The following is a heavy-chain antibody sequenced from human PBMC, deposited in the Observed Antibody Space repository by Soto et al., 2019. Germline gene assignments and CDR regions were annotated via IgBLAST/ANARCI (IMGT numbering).Heavy chain of an antibody. V-gene: IGHV3-7*03. CDR3: AREYSFDSGGYYYYFHY. CDR1: GFAFSTYL. D-gene: IGHD3-22*01. CDR2: IKQDGIEK. J-gene: IGHJ4*02. Sequence: GGSLRLSCAASGFAFSTYLMSWVRQAPGKGLEWVANIKQDGIEKYYVDSVKGRFTISRDNAKSSLYLQMNSLRAEDTAVYYCAREYSFDSGGYYYYFHYWGQGTLVTVSS.